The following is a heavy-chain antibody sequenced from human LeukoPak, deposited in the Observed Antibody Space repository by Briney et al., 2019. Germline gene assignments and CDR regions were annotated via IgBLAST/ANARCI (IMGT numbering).Heavy chain of an antibody. Sequence: GASVKVSCKASGYPFTGYYMHWVRQAPGQGLEWMAWIYPNSGGTNYAQKFQGRVTVTRDTSISTAYLELSRLRSDDTAGDYCARGMERLNLYYMDVWGKGTTVTVSS. CDR1: GYPFTGYY. J-gene: IGHJ6*03. D-gene: IGHD1-26*01. CDR3: ARGMERLNLYYMDV. CDR2: IYPNSGGT. V-gene: IGHV1-2*02.